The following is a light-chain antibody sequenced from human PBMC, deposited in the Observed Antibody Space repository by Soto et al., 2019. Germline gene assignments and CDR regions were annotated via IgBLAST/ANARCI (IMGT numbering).Light chain of an antibody. Sequence: QSALTQPASVSGSPGQSITISCTGTSSDVGGYNYVSWSQHHPGKAPKLIIYEVSNRPSGASNRFSGSKSGNTASLTISGLQTEDEADYYCSSYTTPNTYVFGTGTKLTVL. CDR2: EVS. J-gene: IGLJ1*01. CDR3: SSYTTPNTYV. V-gene: IGLV2-14*01. CDR1: SSDVGGYNY.